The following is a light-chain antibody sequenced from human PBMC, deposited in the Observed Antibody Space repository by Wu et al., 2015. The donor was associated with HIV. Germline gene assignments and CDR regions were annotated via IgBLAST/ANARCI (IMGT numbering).Light chain of an antibody. J-gene: IGKJ1*01. V-gene: IGKV3-11*01. CDR2: EAS. CDR1: QSVSNY. Sequence: EIVLTQSPGTLSLSPGERATLSCRASQSVSNYLAWYQQKPGQAPRLLIYEASNRATGIPGRFSGSGSGTDFTLTISSLEPEDFAVYYCQQRSNWPWTFGQGTKVEIK. CDR3: QQRSNWPWT.